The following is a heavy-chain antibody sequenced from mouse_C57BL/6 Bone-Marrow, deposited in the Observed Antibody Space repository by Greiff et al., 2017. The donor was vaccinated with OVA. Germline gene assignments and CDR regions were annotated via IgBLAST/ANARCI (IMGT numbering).Heavy chain of an antibody. CDR2: IYPGSGNP. J-gene: IGHJ2*01. CDR1: GYTFTDSY. Sequence: QVQLQQSGAELVRPGASVKLSCKASGYTFTDSYINWVKQRPGQGLEWIARIYPGSGNPYYNEKLKGKATLTAEKSSSTAYMQLSSLTSEDSAVYFCARAYDYDYYWGQGATLTVAS. D-gene: IGHD2-4*01. CDR3: ARAYDYDYY. V-gene: IGHV1-76*01.